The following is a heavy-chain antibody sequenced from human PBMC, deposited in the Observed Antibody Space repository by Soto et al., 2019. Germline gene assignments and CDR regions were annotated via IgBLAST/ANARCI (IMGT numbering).Heavy chain of an antibody. Sequence: QVQLVQSGAEVKKPGASVKVSCKASGYTFTSYYIHCVRQAPGQGLEWMGVINPSGGSTSYAQKFQGRVTMTRDTSTSTVYMELSSLRSEDTAVYYCARVLGGELYAGMDVWGQGTTVTVSS. D-gene: IGHD2-8*01. CDR3: ARVLGGELYAGMDV. J-gene: IGHJ6*02. CDR2: INPSGGST. V-gene: IGHV1-46*01. CDR1: GYTFTSYY.